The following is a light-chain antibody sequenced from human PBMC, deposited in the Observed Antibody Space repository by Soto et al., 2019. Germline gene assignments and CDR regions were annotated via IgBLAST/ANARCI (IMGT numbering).Light chain of an antibody. Sequence: EIVMTQSPATLSVSPGERATLSCRASQSVSSNLAWYQQKPGQAPRLLIYGASTRATGIPARFSGSGSGTEFTLTISSLQSEDFAVYYCQKYNNWPPPFGQGTRLEIK. CDR1: QSVSSN. CDR2: GAS. CDR3: QKYNNWPPP. J-gene: IGKJ5*01. V-gene: IGKV3-15*01.